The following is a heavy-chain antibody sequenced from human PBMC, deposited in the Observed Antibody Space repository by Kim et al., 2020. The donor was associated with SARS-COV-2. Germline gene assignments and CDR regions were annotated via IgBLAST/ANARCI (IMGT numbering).Heavy chain of an antibody. Sequence: GGSLRLSCATSGFTFTTYWMHWIRQVPGKGLVWISRINNDGTSTVYADSVKGRFTISRDNAKNTVYLHMASLRTEDTGIYYCARDLSTWGQGTLVTVSS. J-gene: IGHJ5*02. V-gene: IGHV3-74*03. CDR1: GFTFTTYW. CDR3: ARDLST. D-gene: IGHD6-13*01. CDR2: INNDGTST.